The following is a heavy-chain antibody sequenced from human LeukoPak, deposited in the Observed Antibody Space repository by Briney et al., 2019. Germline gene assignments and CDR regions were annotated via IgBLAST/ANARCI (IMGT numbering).Heavy chain of an antibody. Sequence: PSETLSLTCTVSGGSISSSSYYWGWIRQPPGKGLEWIGSIYYSGSTYYNPSLKSRVTISVDTSKNQFSLKLSSVTAADTAVYYCARVRRVGILTGYRSIDDYWGQGTLVTVSS. V-gene: IGHV4-39*01. D-gene: IGHD3-9*01. J-gene: IGHJ4*02. CDR1: GGSISSSSYY. CDR2: IYYSGST. CDR3: ARVRRVGILTGYRSIDDY.